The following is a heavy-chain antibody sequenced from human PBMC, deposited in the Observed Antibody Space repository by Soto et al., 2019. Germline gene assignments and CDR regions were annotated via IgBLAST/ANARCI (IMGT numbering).Heavy chain of an antibody. Sequence: PGGSLRLSCAVSGFTFDDYGMNWVRQAPGKGLEWVGRIKSKTDGGTTDYAAPVKGRFTISRDDSKNTLYLQMNSLKTEDTAVYYCTTDITYYYDSSGYYYDLLFDYWGQGTLVTVSS. CDR3: TTDITYYYDSSGYYYDLLFDY. D-gene: IGHD3-22*01. V-gene: IGHV3-15*07. J-gene: IGHJ4*02. CDR1: GFTFDDYG. CDR2: IKSKTDGGTT.